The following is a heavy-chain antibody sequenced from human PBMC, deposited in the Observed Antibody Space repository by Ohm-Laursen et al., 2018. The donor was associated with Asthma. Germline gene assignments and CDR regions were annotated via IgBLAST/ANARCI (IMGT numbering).Heavy chain of an antibody. V-gene: IGHV3-23*01. J-gene: IGHJ4*02. CDR2: ISGSGGST. D-gene: IGHD2-15*01. Sequence: SLRLSCAASGFTFSSYAMSWVRQAPGKGLEWVSAISGSGGSTGYADSVRGRFTISRDNAKNSLYLQMNSLRAEDTAVYFCASAGYCSGGSCYSGYYFDYWGQGTLVTVSS. CDR1: GFTFSSYA. CDR3: ASAGYCSGGSCYSGYYFDY.